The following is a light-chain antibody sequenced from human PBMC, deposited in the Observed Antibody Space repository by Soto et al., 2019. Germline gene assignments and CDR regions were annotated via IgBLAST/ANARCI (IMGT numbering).Light chain of an antibody. Sequence: DIQMTQSPSTLSASVGYRFTITCRASQNINSWMAWYQQKPGKAPNLLIYDASTLESGVPSRFSGSGSGTEFTLTISSLQPEDFATYYCQQFHSFSRTFGQGTKVDIK. V-gene: IGKV1-5*01. CDR1: QNINSW. CDR2: DAS. J-gene: IGKJ1*01. CDR3: QQFHSFSRT.